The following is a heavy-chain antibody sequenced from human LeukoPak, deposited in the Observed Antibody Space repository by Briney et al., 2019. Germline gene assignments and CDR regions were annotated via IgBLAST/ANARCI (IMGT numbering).Heavy chain of an antibody. D-gene: IGHD6-19*01. CDR1: GFTFSSCA. CDR2: ISGSGGTT. Sequence: GGSLRLSCAASGFTFSSCAMSWVRRAPGKGLEWVSGISGSGGTTDYADSVKGRFTISRDNSKNTLYLQMHSLRAEDTAVYYCAKSAHEAAVAATAFDYWGQGTQVTVSS. V-gene: IGHV3-23*01. CDR3: AKSAHEAAVAATAFDY. J-gene: IGHJ4*02.